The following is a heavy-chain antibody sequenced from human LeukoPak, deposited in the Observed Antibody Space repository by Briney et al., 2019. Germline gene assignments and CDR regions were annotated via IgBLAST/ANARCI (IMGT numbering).Heavy chain of an antibody. D-gene: IGHD4-23*01. CDR1: GFTFSAYW. CDR2: IKQDGSDK. J-gene: IGHJ4*02. CDR3: ARKTVVGSYFDY. Sequence: AASGFTFSAYWMSWVRQAPGKGLEXVANIKQDGSDKYYVDSVKGRFTISRDNAKNSLYLQMNSLRAEDTAVYYCARKTVVGSYFDYWGQGTPVTVSS. V-gene: IGHV3-7*03.